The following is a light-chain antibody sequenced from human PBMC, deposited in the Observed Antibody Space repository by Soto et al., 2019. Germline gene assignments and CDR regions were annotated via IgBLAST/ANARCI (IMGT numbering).Light chain of an antibody. J-gene: IGKJ5*01. CDR1: QSINSD. CDR2: GAS. V-gene: IGKV3-15*01. CDR3: QQYKNWPL. Sequence: EIVMTQSPATLSVSPGETTRLSCRASQSINSDVAWYQQKVGQTPRLLIYGASTRATGIPVRFSGSGFGTEFTLTISSLQSEDFAVYYCQQYKNWPLFGQGTRLEIK.